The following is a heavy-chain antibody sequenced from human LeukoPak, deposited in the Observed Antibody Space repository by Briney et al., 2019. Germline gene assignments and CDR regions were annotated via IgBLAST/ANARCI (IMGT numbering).Heavy chain of an antibody. D-gene: IGHD3-22*01. CDR3: ARDEVGFYDTNY. V-gene: IGHV1-46*01. J-gene: IGHJ4*02. CDR2: INPSGGDT. Sequence: ASVKVSCKASGYTFTSFYIHWVRQAPGQGLEWVGIINPSGGDTTYAEKFQGRVTMTSDTSTSTVYMYLSSLRSEDTAVYYCARDEVGFYDTNYWGQGTLVTVSS. CDR1: GYTFTSFY.